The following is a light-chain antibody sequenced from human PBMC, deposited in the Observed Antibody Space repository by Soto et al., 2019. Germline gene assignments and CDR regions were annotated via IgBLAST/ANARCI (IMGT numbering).Light chain of an antibody. V-gene: IGKV1-9*01. Sequence: DIQLTQSPSFLSASVGDRVTITCRASQDLTGYLAWYQQEPGKAPKLLISATSTLQSGVPSRFSGSGSGTEMTLTISSLQPEDFATYYCQQFKSYPLTFGGGTKLDIK. J-gene: IGKJ4*01. CDR1: QDLTGY. CDR2: ATS. CDR3: QQFKSYPLT.